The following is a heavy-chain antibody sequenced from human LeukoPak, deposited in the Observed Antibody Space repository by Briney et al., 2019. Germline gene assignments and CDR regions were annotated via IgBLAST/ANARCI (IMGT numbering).Heavy chain of an antibody. CDR2: IYTSERI. J-gene: IGHJ6*02. D-gene: IGHD2-2*01. CDR1: GDSLCKYH. V-gene: IGHV4-4*07. CDR3: ARDAYSTYCSSTSCYDYCYYGMDV. Sequence: PSETLSLTCTVSGDSLCKYHGSGLRQPAGGGRECIGRIYTSERIICNPSLRPRDTMAVQSPENHFSPKLSSVTAADTAVYYCARDAYSTYCSSTSCYDYCYYGMDVWGQGTTVTVSS.